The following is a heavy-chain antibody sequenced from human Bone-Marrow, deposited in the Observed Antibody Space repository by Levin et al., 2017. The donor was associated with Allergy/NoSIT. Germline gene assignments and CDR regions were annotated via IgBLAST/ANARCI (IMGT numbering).Heavy chain of an antibody. D-gene: IGHD2-2*02. CDR1: GFTFSNAW. CDR3: TTEADCSSTSCYIGRKAAAGPGLLDY. CDR2: IKSKTDGGTT. J-gene: IGHJ4*02. V-gene: IGHV3-15*01. Sequence: TGGSLRLSCAASGFTFSNAWMSWVRQAPGKGLEWVGRIKSKTDGGTTDYAAPVKGRFTISRDDSKNTLYLQMNSLKTEDTAVYYCTTEADCSSTSCYIGRKAAAGPGLLDYWGQGTLVTVSS.